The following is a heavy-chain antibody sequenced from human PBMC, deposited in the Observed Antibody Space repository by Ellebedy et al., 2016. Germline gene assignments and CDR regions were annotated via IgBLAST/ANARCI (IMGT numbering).Heavy chain of an antibody. Sequence: SETLSLXXAVYGGSFSGYYWSWIRQPPGKGLEWIGEINHSGSTNYNPSLKSRVTISVDTSKNQFSLKLSSVTAADTAVYYCARSDYGAHFDYWGQGTLVTVSS. V-gene: IGHV4-34*01. CDR1: GGSFSGYY. D-gene: IGHD4-17*01. CDR3: ARSDYGAHFDY. CDR2: INHSGST. J-gene: IGHJ4*02.